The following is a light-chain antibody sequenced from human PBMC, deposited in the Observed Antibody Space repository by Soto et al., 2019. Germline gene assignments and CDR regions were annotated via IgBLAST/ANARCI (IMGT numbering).Light chain of an antibody. CDR3: QQYNNWLT. Sequence: DIQMTQSPSTLSASVGDRVVITCRASQSITTWLAWYQQKPGKAPKLLIYDAYSLESGVPSRFSGRRSGTEFTLTISSLQSEDFAVYYCQQYNNWLTFGGGTKVDIK. V-gene: IGKV1-5*01. J-gene: IGKJ4*01. CDR2: DAY. CDR1: QSITTW.